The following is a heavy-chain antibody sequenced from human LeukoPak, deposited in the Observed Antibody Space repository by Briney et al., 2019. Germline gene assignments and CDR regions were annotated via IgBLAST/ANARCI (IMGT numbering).Heavy chain of an antibody. CDR1: GFTFSSYW. CDR3: TRDVASRNWFDP. J-gene: IGHJ5*02. Sequence: PGGSLRLSCAASGFTFSSYWMSWVRQAPGKGLEWVANIKQDGSEKYYVDSVKGRFTISRDNAKNTLFLQMNSLRAEDTAVYYCTRDVASRNWFDPWGQGTLVTVSS. V-gene: IGHV3-7*01. CDR2: IKQDGSEK.